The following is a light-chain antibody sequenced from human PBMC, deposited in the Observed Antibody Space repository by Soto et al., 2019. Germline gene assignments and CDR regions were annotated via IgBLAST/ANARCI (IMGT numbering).Light chain of an antibody. Sequence: EIVFTQSPATLSLSPGERATLSCRASQSVNIYLAWYQQKPGQAPRLLIYDASNRATGIPARFSGSGSETDFTLTISSLEPEDFAVYYCQQRRSWPITFGQGTRLEIK. V-gene: IGKV3-11*01. CDR3: QQRRSWPIT. CDR1: QSVNIY. J-gene: IGKJ5*01. CDR2: DAS.